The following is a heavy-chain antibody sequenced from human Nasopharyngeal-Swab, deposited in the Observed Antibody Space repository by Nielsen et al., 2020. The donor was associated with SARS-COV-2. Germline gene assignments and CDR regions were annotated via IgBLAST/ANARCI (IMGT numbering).Heavy chain of an antibody. D-gene: IGHD4-11*01. CDR3: ARQTSNPYYYYYYMDV. CDR1: GFTFSSYW. J-gene: IGHJ6*03. Sequence: GGSLRLSCAASGFTFSSYWMSWVRQAPGKGLEWVANIKQDGSEKYYVDSVKGRLTISRDNAKNSLYLQMNSLRAEDTAVYYCARQTSNPYYYYYYMDVWGKGTTVTVSS. V-gene: IGHV3-7*01. CDR2: IKQDGSEK.